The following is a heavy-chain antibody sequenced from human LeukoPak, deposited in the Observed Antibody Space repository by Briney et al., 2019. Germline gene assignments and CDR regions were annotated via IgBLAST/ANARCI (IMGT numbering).Heavy chain of an antibody. Sequence: GGSLRLSCAASGFTFSGSAMHWVRRASGKGLEWVGRIRSRTNTYATAYAASVKGRFTISRDDSKNTAYLQMNSLKTEDTAVYYCTRGSQSDYYYGMDVWGQGTTVTVSS. CDR3: TRGSQSDYYYGMDV. V-gene: IGHV3-73*01. CDR2: IRSRTNTYAT. J-gene: IGHJ6*02. CDR1: GFTFSGSA.